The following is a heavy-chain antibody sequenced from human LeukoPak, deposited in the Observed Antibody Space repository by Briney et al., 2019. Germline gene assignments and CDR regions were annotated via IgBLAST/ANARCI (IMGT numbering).Heavy chain of an antibody. Sequence: PSETLSLTCTVSGGSISSSSYYWGWIRQPPGKGLEWIGSIYYSGSTYYNPSLKSRVTISVDTSKNQFSLKLSSVTAADTAVYYCARETLGIAAAGTTDYWGQGTLVTVSS. V-gene: IGHV4-39*02. D-gene: IGHD6-13*01. CDR2: IYYSGST. J-gene: IGHJ4*02. CDR1: GGSISSSSYY. CDR3: ARETLGIAAAGTTDY.